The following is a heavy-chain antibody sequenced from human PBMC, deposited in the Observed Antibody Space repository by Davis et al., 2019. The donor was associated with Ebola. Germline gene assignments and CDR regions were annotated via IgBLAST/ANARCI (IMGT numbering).Heavy chain of an antibody. CDR3: AKDGRSPSFIVVVPAAMLVL. V-gene: IGHV3-30-3*01. D-gene: IGHD2-2*01. Sequence: GESLKISCAASGFTFSSYAMHWVRQAPGKGLEWVAVISYDGSNKYYADSVKGRFTISRDNSKNTLYLQMNSLRAEDTAVYYCAKDGRSPSFIVVVPAAMLVLWGQGTLVTVSS. J-gene: IGHJ5*02. CDR2: ISYDGSNK. CDR1: GFTFSSYA.